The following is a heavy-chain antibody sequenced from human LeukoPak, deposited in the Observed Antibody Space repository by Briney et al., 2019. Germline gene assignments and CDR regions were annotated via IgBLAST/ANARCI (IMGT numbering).Heavy chain of an antibody. V-gene: IGHV1-2*06. CDR3: ARGSTYYYDSSGYYRDY. D-gene: IGHD3-22*01. Sequence: ASVKVSCKASGYTFTGYYMHWVRQAPGQGLEWMGRINPNSGGTNYAQKFQGRVTITRDTSISTAYVELSRLRSDDTAVYYCARGSTYYYDSSGYYRDYWGQGTLVTVSS. CDR1: GYTFTGYY. J-gene: IGHJ4*02. CDR2: INPNSGGT.